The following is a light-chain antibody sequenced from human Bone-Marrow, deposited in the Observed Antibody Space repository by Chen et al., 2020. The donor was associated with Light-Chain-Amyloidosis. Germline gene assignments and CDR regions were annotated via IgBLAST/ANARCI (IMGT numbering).Light chain of an antibody. CDR2: RDT. Sequence: SYELSQPPSVSVSPGQTARITCSGDDLPTKYAYWYQQKPGQAPVLVIDRDTERPSGISERFSGSSSGTTATLTISGVQAEDDADYHCQTADSSGTYEVIFGGGTKLTVL. J-gene: IGLJ2*01. CDR1: DLPTKY. V-gene: IGLV3-25*03. CDR3: QTADSSGTYEVI.